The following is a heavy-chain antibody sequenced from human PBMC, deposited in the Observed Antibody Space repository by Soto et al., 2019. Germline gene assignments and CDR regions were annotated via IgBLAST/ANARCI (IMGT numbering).Heavy chain of an antibody. D-gene: IGHD6-19*01. CDR2: IKQDGSEK. Sequence: EVQLVESGGGLVQPGGSMSLSCAASGFTFSSYWMSWVRQAPGKGLEWVANIKQDGSEKFYVDSVKGRFTISRDNAKNSLYLQMNSLRPESTAVYYCASGSGWDPFDYWGQGTLVTVSS. J-gene: IGHJ4*02. CDR1: GFTFSSYW. V-gene: IGHV3-7*01. CDR3: ASGSGWDPFDY.